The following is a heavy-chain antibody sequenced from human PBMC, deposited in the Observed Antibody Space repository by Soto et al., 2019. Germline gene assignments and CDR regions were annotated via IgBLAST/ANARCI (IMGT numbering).Heavy chain of an antibody. CDR3: ARDGEVAVAGTYYGMDV. CDR1: GYTFTSYG. J-gene: IGHJ6*02. V-gene: IGHV1-18*01. D-gene: IGHD6-19*01. Sequence: QVQLVQSGAEVKKPGASVKVSCKASGYTFTSYGISWVRQAPGQGLEWMGWISAYNGNTNYAQKLQGRVTMTTDTSTSTAYMELRSLISDDTAVYYCARDGEVAVAGTYYGMDVWGQGTTVTVSS. CDR2: ISAYNGNT.